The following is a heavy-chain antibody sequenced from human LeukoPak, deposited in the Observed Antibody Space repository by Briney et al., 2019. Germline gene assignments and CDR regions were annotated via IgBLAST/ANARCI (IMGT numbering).Heavy chain of an antibody. J-gene: IGHJ4*02. V-gene: IGHV4-34*01. CDR2: INHSGST. CDR3: ARGDIVVVPAALYYFDY. CDR1: GGSFSGYY. D-gene: IGHD2-2*01. Sequence: PSETLSLTCAVYGGSFSGYYWSWIRQPPGKELEWIGKINHSGSTNYNPSLKSRVTISVDTSKNQFSLKLSSVTAADTAVYYCARGDIVVVPAALYYFDYWGQGTLVTVSS.